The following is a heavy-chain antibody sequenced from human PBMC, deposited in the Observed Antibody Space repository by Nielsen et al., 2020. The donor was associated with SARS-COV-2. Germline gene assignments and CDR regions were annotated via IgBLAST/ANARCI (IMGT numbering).Heavy chain of an antibody. CDR3: ARVNPISNSWFDAFDI. J-gene: IGHJ3*02. CDR2: ISTKANNYAT. Sequence: GGSLRLSCAASGFTFTDSTRHWVRQASGKGLEWVGRISTKANNYATVYTESVKDRVTISRDDSKNTAFLQMNRLRSEDTALYYCARVNPISNSWFDAFDIWGQGTVVTVSS. CDR1: GFTFTDST. D-gene: IGHD6-13*01. V-gene: IGHV3-73*01.